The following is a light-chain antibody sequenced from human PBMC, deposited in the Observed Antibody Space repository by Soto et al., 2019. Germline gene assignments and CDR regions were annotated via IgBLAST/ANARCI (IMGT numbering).Light chain of an antibody. CDR3: SSYTSSIS. CDR2: DVN. V-gene: IGLV2-14*01. J-gene: IGLJ2*01. Sequence: QSALTQPASVSGFPGQSITISCTGTSSDVGGYNYVSWYQQHPGKAPKLMIYDVNTRPSGVSNRFSGSKSGNTASLTISGLQAEDEADYYCSSYTSSISFGGGTQLTVL. CDR1: SSDVGGYNY.